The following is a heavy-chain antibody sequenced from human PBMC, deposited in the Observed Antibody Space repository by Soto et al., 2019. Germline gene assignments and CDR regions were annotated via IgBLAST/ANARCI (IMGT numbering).Heavy chain of an antibody. J-gene: IGHJ4*02. CDR2: ISYDGTNK. V-gene: IGHV3-30-3*01. Sequence: QVQLVESGGGVVQPGRSLRLSCAASGFSFSISPMHWVRQAPGKGPEWVALISYDGTNKFYADSVKGRFTISRENSKSTLYLQVDSMRPEDAAVYYCARDPETSGGQHWAFNYFDSWGQGTLVTVSS. CDR1: GFSFSISP. D-gene: IGHD7-27*01. CDR3: ARDPETSGGQHWAFNYFDS.